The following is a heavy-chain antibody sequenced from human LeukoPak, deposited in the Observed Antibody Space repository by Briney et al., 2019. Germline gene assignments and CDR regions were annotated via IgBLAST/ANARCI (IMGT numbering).Heavy chain of an antibody. V-gene: IGHV4-59*01. J-gene: IGHJ4*02. CDR1: GGSISSYY. CDR3: ARGRYPFDY. Sequence: SETLSLTCTVSGGSISSYYWSWIRQPPGKGLEWIGYIYYSGSTNYNPSLKSRVTISVDTSKNQFSLKLKSVTAADTAVYYCARGRYPFDYWGQGTLVTVSS. D-gene: IGHD2-15*01. CDR2: IYYSGST.